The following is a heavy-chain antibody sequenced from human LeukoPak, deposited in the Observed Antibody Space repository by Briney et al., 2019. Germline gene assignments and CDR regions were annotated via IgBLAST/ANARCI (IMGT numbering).Heavy chain of an antibody. CDR2: IYTSGST. Sequence: NPSQTLSLTCTVSGGFISSGSYYWSWIRQPSGKGLEWIGRIYTSGSTNYNPALKSRVTISVDTSKNQFSLKLSSVTAADTAVYYCARGWAVLLWFGEITDAFDIWDQGTMVTVSS. D-gene: IGHD3-10*01. CDR1: GGFISSGSYY. J-gene: IGHJ3*02. V-gene: IGHV4-61*02. CDR3: ARGWAVLLWFGEITDAFDI.